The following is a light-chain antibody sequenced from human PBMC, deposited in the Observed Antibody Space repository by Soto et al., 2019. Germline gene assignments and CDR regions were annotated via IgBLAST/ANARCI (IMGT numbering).Light chain of an antibody. Sequence: ENVLTQSPGTLSLSPGERATLSCRASQSISANYLAWYQHKPGQAPRLLIYDASSRATGIPDRFSGSGSGTEFTLTISRLEPEDSAVYFCQQHGTSSWTFGQGTKVEIK. CDR1: QSISANY. CDR3: QQHGTSSWT. CDR2: DAS. V-gene: IGKV3-20*01. J-gene: IGKJ1*01.